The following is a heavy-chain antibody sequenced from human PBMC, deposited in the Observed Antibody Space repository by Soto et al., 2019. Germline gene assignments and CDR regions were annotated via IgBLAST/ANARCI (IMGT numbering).Heavy chain of an antibody. J-gene: IGHJ4*02. CDR3: ARADVLLWFGESSPFDY. CDR1: GFTFSSYW. D-gene: IGHD3-10*01. Sequence: GGSLRLSCAASGFTFSSYWMHWVRQAPGKGLVWVSRINSDGSSTSYADSVKGRFTISRDNAKNTLYLQMNSLRAEDTAVYYCARADVLLWFGESSPFDYWGQGPLVTVSS. V-gene: IGHV3-74*01. CDR2: INSDGSST.